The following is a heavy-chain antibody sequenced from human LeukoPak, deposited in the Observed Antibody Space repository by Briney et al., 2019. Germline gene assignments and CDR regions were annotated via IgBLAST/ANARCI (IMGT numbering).Heavy chain of an antibody. CDR3: ASLDSSGWYFFDN. J-gene: IGHJ4*02. Sequence: PSETLSLTCTVSGGSISSYYWSWIRQPPGKGLEWIGYIYYSGSTNYNPSLKSRVTISVDTSKNQFSLRLSSGTAADTAVYYCASLDSSGWYFFDNWGQGTLVTVSS. V-gene: IGHV4-59*08. CDR2: IYYSGST. D-gene: IGHD6-19*01. CDR1: GGSISSYY.